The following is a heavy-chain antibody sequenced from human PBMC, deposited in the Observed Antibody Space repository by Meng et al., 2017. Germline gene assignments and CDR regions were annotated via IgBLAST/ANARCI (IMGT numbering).Heavy chain of an antibody. V-gene: IGHV6-1*01. D-gene: IGHD1-1*01. CDR2: TYYRSKWYN. J-gene: IGHJ6*02. CDR3: ARLRFGTAPYYYYGMDV. CDR1: GDSVSSNSAA. Sequence: SQTLSLTRAISGDSVSSNSAAWNWVRQSPSRGLEWLGRTYYRSKWYNDYAVSVKSRITINPDTSKNQFSLQLNSVTPEDTAMYYCARLRFGTAPYYYYGMDVWGQGTTVTVSS.